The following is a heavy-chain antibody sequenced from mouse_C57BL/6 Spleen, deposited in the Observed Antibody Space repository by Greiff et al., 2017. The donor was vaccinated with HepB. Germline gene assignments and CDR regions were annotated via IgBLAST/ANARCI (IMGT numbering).Heavy chain of an antibody. V-gene: IGHV1-82*01. CDR1: GYAFSSSW. D-gene: IGHD2-3*01. CDR3: ARALYDGYYDYAMDY. Sequence: VQVVESGPELVKPGASVKISCKASGYAFSSSWMNWVKQRPGKGLEWIGRIYPGDGDTNYNGKFKGKATLTADKSSSTAYMQLSSLTSEDSAVYFCARALYDGYYDYAMDYWGQGTSVTVSS. J-gene: IGHJ4*01. CDR2: IYPGDGDT.